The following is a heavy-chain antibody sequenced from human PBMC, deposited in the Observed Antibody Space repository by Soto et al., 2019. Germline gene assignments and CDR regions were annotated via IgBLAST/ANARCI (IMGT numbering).Heavy chain of an antibody. V-gene: IGHV5-51*01. CDR3: ARAEAVAGTGGAFDI. D-gene: IGHD6-19*01. CDR2: IYPGDSDT. Sequence: PGESLKISCKGSGYSFTSYWIGWVRQMPGKGLEWMGTIYPGDSDTRYSPSFQGQVTISADKSISTAYLQWSSLKASDTAMYYCARAEAVAGTGGAFDIWGQGTMVTVSS. CDR1: GYSFTSYW. J-gene: IGHJ3*02.